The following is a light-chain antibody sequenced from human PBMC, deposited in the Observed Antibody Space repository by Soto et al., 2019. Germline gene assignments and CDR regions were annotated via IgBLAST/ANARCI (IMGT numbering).Light chain of an antibody. J-gene: IGLJ2*01. V-gene: IGLV3-21*02. CDR2: DDS. Sequence: SYELTQPPSVSVAPGQTASITCGGNVIGSISVHWYQQKPGQAPVLVVFDDSDRPSGIPERFSGSNSRNTATLTISRVEAGDEVDYYCQVWDSSSDHVIFGGGTKLTV. CDR3: QVWDSSSDHVI. CDR1: VIGSIS.